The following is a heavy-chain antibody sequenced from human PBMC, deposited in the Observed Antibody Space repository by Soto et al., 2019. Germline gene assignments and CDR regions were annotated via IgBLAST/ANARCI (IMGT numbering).Heavy chain of an antibody. D-gene: IGHD2-15*01. CDR1: GFTVSSKY. Sequence: PGGSLRLSCAASGFTVSSKYMSWVRQAPGKGLEWVSLIQSGGPTYYADSVKGRFTISRDTSENTVHLQMDSLRAEDTAVYYCARDDVLCDGGRCYGVPLDAWGKGTTVTVPQ. CDR3: ARDDVLCDGGRCYGVPLDA. J-gene: IGHJ6*04. CDR2: IQSGGPT. V-gene: IGHV3-66*01.